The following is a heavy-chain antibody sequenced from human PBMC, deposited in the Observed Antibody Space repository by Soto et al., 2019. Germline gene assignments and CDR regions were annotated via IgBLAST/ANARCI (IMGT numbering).Heavy chain of an antibody. CDR3: AKGRHRYGDYDFIIDY. CDR2: ISGSGGST. D-gene: IGHD4-17*01. Sequence: GGSLRLSCAASGFTFSSYAMSWVRQAPGKGLEWVSAISGSGGSTYYADSVKGRFTISRDNSKNTLYLQMNSLRAEDTAIYYCAKGRHRYGDYDFIIDYWGQGTLVTVSS. V-gene: IGHV3-23*01. J-gene: IGHJ4*02. CDR1: GFTFSSYA.